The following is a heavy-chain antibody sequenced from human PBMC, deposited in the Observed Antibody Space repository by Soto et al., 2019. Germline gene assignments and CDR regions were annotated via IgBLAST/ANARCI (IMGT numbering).Heavy chain of an antibody. V-gene: IGHV3-15*07. J-gene: IGHJ4*02. CDR3: TVHVWGNY. CDR2: IKSKTDGETT. Sequence: EVQLVESGGGLVKPGGSLRLSCEASGFTFSNAWMNWVRQAPGKGLEWVGRIKSKTDGETTDYGAPVKGRFTISRDDSKNTLYLQMNSLKTEDTAVYYCTVHVWGNYWGQGTLVTVSS. D-gene: IGHD3-16*01. CDR1: GFTFSNAW.